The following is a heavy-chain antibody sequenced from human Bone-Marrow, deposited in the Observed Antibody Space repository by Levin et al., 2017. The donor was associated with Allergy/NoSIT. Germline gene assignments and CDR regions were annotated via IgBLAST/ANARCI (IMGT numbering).Heavy chain of an antibody. J-gene: IGHJ4*02. CDR3: ARDRGSSYGATFDY. CDR1: GDSVSSNSAA. D-gene: IGHD5-18*01. CDR2: TYYRSKWYN. Sequence: TLSLTCAISGDSVSSNSAAWNWIRQSPSRGLEWLGRTYYRSKWYNDYAVSVKSRITINPDTSKNQFSLQVNSVTPEDTAVYYCARDRGSSYGATFDYWGQGTLVTVSS. V-gene: IGHV6-1*01.